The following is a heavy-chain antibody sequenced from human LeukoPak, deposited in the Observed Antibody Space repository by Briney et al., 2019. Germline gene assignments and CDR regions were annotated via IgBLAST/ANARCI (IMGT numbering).Heavy chain of an antibody. CDR2: IYYSGST. Sequence: SETLSLTCTVSGGSISSYYWSWIRQPPGKGLEWIGYIYYSGSTNYNPSLKSRVIISVDRANNQFSLKLSSVTAADTAFYYCARGRKGGSALWGQGTLVTVSS. CDR3: ARGRKGGSAL. D-gene: IGHD3-10*01. V-gene: IGHV4-59*12. J-gene: IGHJ4*02. CDR1: GGSISSYY.